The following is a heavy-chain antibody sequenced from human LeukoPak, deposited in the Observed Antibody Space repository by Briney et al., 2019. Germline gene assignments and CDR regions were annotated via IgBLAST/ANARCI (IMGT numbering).Heavy chain of an antibody. J-gene: IGHJ4*02. CDR3: VKGPLITAAGTY. D-gene: IGHD6-13*01. CDR2: INQYGGEI. CDR1: GSTFSDYW. V-gene: IGHV3-7*03. Sequence: AESLTLSCAASGSTFSDYWMTWVRQPPGKGLECEANINQYGGEISYVDSVKGRFTISRDNAKNSLSLQMSSLRVEDTAVYYCVKGPLITAAGTYWGQGTLVTASS.